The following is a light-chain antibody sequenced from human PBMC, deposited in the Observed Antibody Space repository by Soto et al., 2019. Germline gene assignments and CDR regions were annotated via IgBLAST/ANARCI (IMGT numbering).Light chain of an antibody. CDR3: CSYAGSYTGV. CDR2: EVS. CDR1: TNDVGGYNY. V-gene: IGLV2-14*01. Sequence: QSVLTQPASVSGSPGQSITISCTGTTNDVGGYNYVSWYQQHPGKAPKLLIFEVSSRPSGVSNRFSGSKSGNTASLTISGLQAEDEADYYCCSYAGSYTGVFGGGTKLTVL. J-gene: IGLJ3*02.